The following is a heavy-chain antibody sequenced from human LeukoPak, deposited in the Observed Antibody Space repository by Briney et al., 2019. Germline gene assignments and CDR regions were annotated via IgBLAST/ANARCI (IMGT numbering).Heavy chain of an antibody. Sequence: GGSLRLSCAASGFTFSSYAMHWVRQAPGKGLEWVAVISYDGSNKYYADSVKGRFTISRDNSKNTLYLQMSSLRAEDTAVYYCASLPETYYDFWSGYANSFDYWGQGTLVTVSS. J-gene: IGHJ4*02. V-gene: IGHV3-30-3*01. CDR2: ISYDGSNK. CDR1: GFTFSSYA. D-gene: IGHD3-3*01. CDR3: ASLPETYYDFWSGYANSFDY.